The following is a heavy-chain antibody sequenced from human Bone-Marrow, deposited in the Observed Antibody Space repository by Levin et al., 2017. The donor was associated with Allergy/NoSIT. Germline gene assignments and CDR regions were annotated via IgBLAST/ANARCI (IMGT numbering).Heavy chain of an antibody. J-gene: IGHJ3*02. CDR3: AKCSGVHCYTPFDI. D-gene: IGHD2-15*01. CDR1: GFTFGSYA. CDR2: INKSGNDT. Sequence: GGSLRLSCAASGFTFGSYAMGWVRQAPGKGLEWVSGINKSGNDTFYAKSVKGRFTISRDNSKNTLYLQMNSLRAEDTAVFSCAKCSGVHCYTPFDIWGRGTVVTVSS. V-gene: IGHV3-23*05.